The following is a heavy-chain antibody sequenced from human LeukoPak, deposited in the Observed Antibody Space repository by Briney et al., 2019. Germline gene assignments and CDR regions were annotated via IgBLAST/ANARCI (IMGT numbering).Heavy chain of an antibody. J-gene: IGHJ4*02. V-gene: IGHV3-30*02. CDR1: GFTFSSYG. Sequence: PGGSLGLSCAASGFTFSSYGMHWVRQAPGKGLEWVAFIRYDGSNKYYADSVKGRFTISRDYSKNTLYLQVNSLRPEDTAVYYCAKLSGAYGDSRDYWGQGTLVTVSS. CDR3: AKLSGAYGDSRDY. CDR2: IRYDGSNK. D-gene: IGHD4-17*01.